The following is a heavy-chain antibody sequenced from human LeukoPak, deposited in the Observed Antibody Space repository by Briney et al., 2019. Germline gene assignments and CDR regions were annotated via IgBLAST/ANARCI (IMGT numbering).Heavy chain of an antibody. Sequence: SETLSLTCTVSGGSISSYYWSWIRQPAGKGLEWIGRIYTSGSTNYNPSLKSRVTMSVDTSKNQFSLKLSSVTAADTAVYYCARGRSEYDILTGRWSDYGMDVWGQGTTVTVSS. V-gene: IGHV4-4*07. D-gene: IGHD3-9*01. CDR3: ARGRSEYDILTGRWSDYGMDV. CDR2: IYTSGST. J-gene: IGHJ6*02. CDR1: GGSISSYY.